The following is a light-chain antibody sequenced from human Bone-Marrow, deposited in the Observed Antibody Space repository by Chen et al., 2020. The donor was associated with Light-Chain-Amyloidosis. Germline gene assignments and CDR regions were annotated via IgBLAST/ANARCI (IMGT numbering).Light chain of an antibody. J-gene: IGLJ2*01. V-gene: IGLV3-25*03. Sequence: SYELTQPPSVSVSPGQTARITCSGDDLPTKYAYWYQQKPGQAPVLVIHRATERPSGISERFSGSSSGPTAPLTISGVQAEDEADYHCQSADSSGTDEVIFGGGTKLTVL. CDR1: DLPTKY. CDR2: RAT. CDR3: QSADSSGTDEVI.